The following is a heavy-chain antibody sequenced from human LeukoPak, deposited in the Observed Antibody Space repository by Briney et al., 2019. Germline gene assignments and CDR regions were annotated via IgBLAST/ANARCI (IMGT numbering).Heavy chain of an antibody. V-gene: IGHV1-69*13. CDR2: IIPIFGTA. J-gene: IGHJ6*02. Sequence: SVKVSCTASGGTFSSYAISWVRQAPGQGLEWMGGIIPIFGTANYAQKFQGRVTITADESTSTAYMELSSLRSEDTAVYYCARGTYGSGSYYSYYYYGMDVWGQGTTVTVSS. CDR1: GGTFSSYA. D-gene: IGHD3-10*01. CDR3: ARGTYGSGSYYSYYYYGMDV.